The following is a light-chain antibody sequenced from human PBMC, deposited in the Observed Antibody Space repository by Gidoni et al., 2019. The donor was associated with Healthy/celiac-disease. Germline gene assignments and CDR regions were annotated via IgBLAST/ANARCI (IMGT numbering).Light chain of an antibody. Sequence: DIQMTKSPSSLSASVGDRVTITCLASQSISSYLNWYQQKPGKAPKLLIYAASSLQSGVPSRFSGSGSGTDFTLTISSLQPEDFATYYCQQSYSTPRSFGQGTTLEIK. CDR1: QSISSY. J-gene: IGKJ2*04. CDR2: AAS. V-gene: IGKV1-39*01. CDR3: QQSYSTPRS.